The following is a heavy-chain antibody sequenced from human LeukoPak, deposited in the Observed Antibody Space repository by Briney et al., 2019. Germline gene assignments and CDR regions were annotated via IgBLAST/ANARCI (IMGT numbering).Heavy chain of an antibody. CDR1: GFTFSSYA. J-gene: IGHJ3*02. Sequence: GGSLRLSCPASGFTFSSYAMSWVRQAPGKGLEWVSAISGSGGSTYYADSVKGRFTISRDNSKNTLYLQMNSLRAEDTAVYYCAKDLYSYLGAFDIWGQGTMVTVSS. CDR2: ISGSGGST. V-gene: IGHV3-23*01. CDR3: AKDLYSYLGAFDI. D-gene: IGHD2-21*01.